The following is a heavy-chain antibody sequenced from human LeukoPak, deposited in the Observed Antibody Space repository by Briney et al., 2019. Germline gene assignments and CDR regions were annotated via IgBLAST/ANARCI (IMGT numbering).Heavy chain of an antibody. D-gene: IGHD6-6*01. CDR3: ARDGGSSSWFDY. V-gene: IGHV5-51*01. CDR1: GYTFTNYW. J-gene: IGHJ4*02. Sequence: GESLKISCMVSGYTFTNYWIDWVRQMPGKGLEWMGVIFPDDSEIRYSPSFQGQVTIPADKSISTAYLQWRCLKASGTAMYYCARDGGSSSWFDYWGQGTLVTVSS. CDR2: IFPDDSEI.